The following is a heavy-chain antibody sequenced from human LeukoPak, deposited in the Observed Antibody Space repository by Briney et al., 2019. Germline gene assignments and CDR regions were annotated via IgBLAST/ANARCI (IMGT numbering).Heavy chain of an antibody. CDR1: GFTVSSNY. CDR3: ARDLDYGDYVYGY. Sequence: GGSLRLSCAASGFTVSSNYMSWVRQAPGKGLEGVSVIYSGGSTYYADSVKGRFTISRDNSKNTLYLQMNSLRAEDTAVYYCARDLDYGDYVYGYWGQGTLVTVSS. J-gene: IGHJ4*02. CDR2: IYSGGST. D-gene: IGHD4-17*01. V-gene: IGHV3-66*02.